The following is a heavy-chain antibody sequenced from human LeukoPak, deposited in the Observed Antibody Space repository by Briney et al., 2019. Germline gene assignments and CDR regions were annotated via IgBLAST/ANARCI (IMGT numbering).Heavy chain of an antibody. CDR1: GFTFSSYA. CDR3: ARDNTAYYYGSGSLH. Sequence: TGRSLRLSCAASGFTFSSYAMHWVRQAPGKGLEWVAVISYDGSNKYYADSVKGRFTISRDNSKNTLYLQMNSLRAEDTAVYYCARDNTAYYYGSGSLHWGQGTLVTVSS. J-gene: IGHJ4*02. V-gene: IGHV3-30*04. CDR2: ISYDGSNK. D-gene: IGHD3-10*01.